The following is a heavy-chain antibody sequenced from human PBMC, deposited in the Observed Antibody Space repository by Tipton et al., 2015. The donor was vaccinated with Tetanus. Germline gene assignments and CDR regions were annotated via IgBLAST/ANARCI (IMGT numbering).Heavy chain of an antibody. Sequence: TLSLTCTVSGGSLSSGTYYWGWIRQPPGKGLEWIGNIYYSGTTYYNASLESRVTISIDRSKNQFSPKMTSVPAADTAVYYCATQTDNWFDPWGQGTLVTVSS. V-gene: IGHV4-39*01. CDR1: GGSLSSGTYY. CDR3: ATQTDNWFDP. J-gene: IGHJ5*02. CDR2: IYYSGTT.